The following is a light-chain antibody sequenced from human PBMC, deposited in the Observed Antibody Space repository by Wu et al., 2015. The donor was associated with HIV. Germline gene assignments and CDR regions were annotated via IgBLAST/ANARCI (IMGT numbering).Light chain of an antibody. CDR2: GAS. CDR3: QQYATSPPLT. CDR1: QSVISNY. Sequence: EIVLTQSPGTLSLSPGERATVSCRASQSVISNYLAWYQQKPGQPPRLLIYGASRRVTGIPDRFSGSGSGTDFTLTIGRLEPEDFAVYYCQQYATSPPLTFGGGTQGGDQT. J-gene: IGKJ4*01. V-gene: IGKV3-20*01.